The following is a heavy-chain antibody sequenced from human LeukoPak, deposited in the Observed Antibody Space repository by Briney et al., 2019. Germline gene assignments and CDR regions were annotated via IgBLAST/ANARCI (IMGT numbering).Heavy chain of an antibody. CDR1: GFTFSSYA. V-gene: IGHV3-23*01. J-gene: IGHJ4*02. CDR3: AKPTDSSGYIRSSYFDY. D-gene: IGHD3-22*01. CDR2: ISGSGGST. Sequence: PGGSLRLSCAASGFTFSSYAMSWVRQAPGKGLEWVSAISGSGGSTYYADSVKGRFTISRDNSKNTLYLQMNSLRAEDTAVYYCAKPTDSSGYIRSSYFDYWGQGTLVTVSS.